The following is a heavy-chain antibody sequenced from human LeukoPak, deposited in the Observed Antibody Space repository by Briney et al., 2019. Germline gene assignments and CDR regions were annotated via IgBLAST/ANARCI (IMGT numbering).Heavy chain of an antibody. CDR3: AKVTSCYDY. CDR2: IYENGGTT. J-gene: IGHJ4*02. Sequence: GGPLRLSCVGSGFTFRSHAMSWVRQAPEKGLEFVSGIYENGGTTYYADSVKGRFSISRDNSKNTLYLQMNSLRAEDTAVYYCAKVTSCYDYWGQGTLVTVSS. D-gene: IGHD2-2*01. CDR1: GFTFRSHA. V-gene: IGHV3-23*01.